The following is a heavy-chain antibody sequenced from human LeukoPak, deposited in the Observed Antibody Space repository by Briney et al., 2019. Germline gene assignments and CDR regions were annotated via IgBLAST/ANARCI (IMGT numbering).Heavy chain of an antibody. CDR3: AKEVGTSTLDY. V-gene: IGHV3-30*18. J-gene: IGHJ4*02. CDR1: GFSFSTYG. Sequence: GGSLRLSCAASGFSFSTYGMHWVRQAPGKGLEWVTVISYDGSDKYYADSVKGRFTISRDNSRNTLYLQMNSLRVEDTAVYYWAKEVGTSTLDYWGQGTLVTVSS. D-gene: IGHD1-26*01. CDR2: ISYDGSDK.